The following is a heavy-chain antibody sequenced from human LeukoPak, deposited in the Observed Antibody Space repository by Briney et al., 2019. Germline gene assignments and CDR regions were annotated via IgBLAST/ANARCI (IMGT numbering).Heavy chain of an antibody. Sequence: GRSLRLSCAASGFTFSSYGMHWVRQAPGKGLEWVVVISYDGSNKYYADSVKRRFTISRDNSKNTLYLQMNSLRAEDTAVYYCAKDGADQVGVVAAYAFDYWGKGTLVTVSS. V-gene: IGHV3-30*18. J-gene: IGHJ4*02. D-gene: IGHD2-15*01. CDR2: ISYDGSNK. CDR1: GFTFSSYG. CDR3: AKDGADQVGVVAAYAFDY.